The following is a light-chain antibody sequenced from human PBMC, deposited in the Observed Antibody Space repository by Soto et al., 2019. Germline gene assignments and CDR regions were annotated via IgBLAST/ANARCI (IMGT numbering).Light chain of an antibody. J-gene: IGKJ5*01. Sequence: EIVLTPSPGTLSLSPVERATLSCRASQSVSSSYLAWYQQKPGQAPRLLIYGASSRATGIPDRFSGSGSGTDFTLTTSRLEPEDFAVYYCQQYGSSSITFGQGTRLEIK. CDR1: QSVSSSY. CDR2: GAS. V-gene: IGKV3-20*01. CDR3: QQYGSSSIT.